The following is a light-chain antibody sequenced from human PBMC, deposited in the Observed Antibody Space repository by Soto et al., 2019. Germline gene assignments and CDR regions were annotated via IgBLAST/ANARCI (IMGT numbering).Light chain of an antibody. CDR1: QTISSW. CDR2: DAS. Sequence: NKMTQSPSTLYAQVRDRVTISCRAIQTISSWLAWYQQKPGKGPKLLNYDASSLESGVPSRFSGSGSGTEFTLTISSLQTDDFATYYCQQDNIYPLTFGQGAMVDIK. V-gene: IGKV1-5*01. CDR3: QQDNIYPLT. J-gene: IGKJ1*01.